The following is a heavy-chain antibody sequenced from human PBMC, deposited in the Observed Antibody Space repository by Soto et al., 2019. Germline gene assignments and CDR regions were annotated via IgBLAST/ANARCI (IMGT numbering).Heavy chain of an antibody. CDR1: GYTFTSYG. V-gene: IGHV1-18*01. D-gene: IGHD7-27*01. CDR2: ISTYNGNT. J-gene: IGHJ4*02. Sequence: QVQLVQSGAEVKKPGASVKVSCKPSGYTFTSYGISWVRLAPGQGPEWMGWISTYNGNTNYAQKFQGRVTMATDTSTSTAYMELRSLRTGDTAVYYWAGGLIAATGADYWGQGTLVTVSS. CDR3: AGGLIAATGADY.